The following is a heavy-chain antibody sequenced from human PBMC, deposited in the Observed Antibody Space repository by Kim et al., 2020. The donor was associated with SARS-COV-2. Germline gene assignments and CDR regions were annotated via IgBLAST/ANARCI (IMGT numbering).Heavy chain of an antibody. Sequence: YPGEAETRYSPSCQGQVTISADKSISTAYLQWSSLKASDTAMYYCARIGDYWGQGTLVTVSS. D-gene: IGHD2-15*01. V-gene: IGHV5-51*01. CDR3: ARIGDY. CDR2: YPGEAET. J-gene: IGHJ4*02.